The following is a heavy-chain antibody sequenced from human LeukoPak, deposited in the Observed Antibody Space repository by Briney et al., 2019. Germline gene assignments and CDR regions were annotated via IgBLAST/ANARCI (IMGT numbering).Heavy chain of an antibody. V-gene: IGHV4-30-4*01. J-gene: IGHJ4*02. CDR2: IYYSGST. D-gene: IGHD3-16*02. CDR1: GGSISSGDYS. Sequence: SQTLSLTCTVSGGSISSGDYSWSWIRQPPGKGLEWIGYIYYSGSTYYNPSLKSRVTISVDTSKNQFSLKLSSVTAADTAVYYCAREPLSFYFDYWGQGTLVTVSS. CDR3: AREPLSFYFDY.